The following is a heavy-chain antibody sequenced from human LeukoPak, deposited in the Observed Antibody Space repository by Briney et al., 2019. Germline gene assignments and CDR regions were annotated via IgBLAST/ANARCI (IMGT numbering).Heavy chain of an antibody. Sequence: SETLSLTCAVSTDSITSNWWSWVRQPPGKGLEWIGEVHKSGSTNYYLSPQSRVTISIDKSKNQIALELTSVTAADTAVYYCAKEIVGAPTPGAYWGQGILVTVSS. D-gene: IGHD1-26*01. J-gene: IGHJ4*02. CDR2: VHKSGST. CDR1: TDSITSNW. CDR3: AKEIVGAPTPGAY. V-gene: IGHV4-4*02.